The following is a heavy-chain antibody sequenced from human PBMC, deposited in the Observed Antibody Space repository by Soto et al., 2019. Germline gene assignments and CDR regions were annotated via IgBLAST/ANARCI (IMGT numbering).Heavy chain of an antibody. CDR1: GYTFTGYY. V-gene: IGHV1-2*04. CDR2: INPNSGGT. D-gene: IGHD2-2*01. CDR3: AAGPVRIAGSYYYGMDV. J-gene: IGHJ6*02. Sequence: ASVKVSCKASGYTFTGYYMHWVRQAPGQGLEWMGWINPNSGGTNYAQKFQGWVTMTRDTSISTAYMELSRLRSDDTAVYYCAAGPVRIAGSYYYGMDVWGQGTTVTVSS.